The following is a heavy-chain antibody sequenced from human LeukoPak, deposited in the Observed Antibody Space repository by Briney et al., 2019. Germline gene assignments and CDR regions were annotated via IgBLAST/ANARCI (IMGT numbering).Heavy chain of an antibody. CDR3: ARPLYSSGWYAADS. J-gene: IGHJ4*02. CDR1: GFTFRNYA. Sequence: GSLGLSCAASGFTFRNYAMNWVRQAPGKGLEWVSSITTSSSHIYSADSVKGRFTISRDNVKNSLYLQMNSLRVEDTAVYYCARPLYSSGWYAADSWGQGTLVTVSS. CDR2: ITTSSSHI. V-gene: IGHV3-21*01. D-gene: IGHD6-19*01.